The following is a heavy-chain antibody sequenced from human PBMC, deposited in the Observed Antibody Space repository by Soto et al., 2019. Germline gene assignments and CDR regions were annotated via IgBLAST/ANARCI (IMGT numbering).Heavy chain of an antibody. V-gene: IGHV3-30*18. D-gene: IGHD3-3*01. CDR1: GFTFSSYG. Sequence: GGSLRLSCAASGFTFSSYGMHWVRQAPGKGLEWAAVISYDGSNKYYADSVKGRFTISRDNSKNTLYLQMNSLRAEDTAVYYCAKDRKDAYDFWSGYYTGEYFDYWGQGTLVTVSS. J-gene: IGHJ4*02. CDR3: AKDRKDAYDFWSGYYTGEYFDY. CDR2: ISYDGSNK.